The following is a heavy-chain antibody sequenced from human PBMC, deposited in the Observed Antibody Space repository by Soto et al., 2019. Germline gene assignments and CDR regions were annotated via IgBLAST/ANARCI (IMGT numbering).Heavy chain of an antibody. CDR2: IYWNDDK. D-gene: IGHD6-19*01. Sequence: SGPTLVNPTQTLTLTCTFSGFSLSTSGVGVGWIRQPPGKALEWLALIYWNDDKRYSPSLKSRLTITKDTSKNQVVLTMTNMDPVDTATYYCAQSTRLEVDGEPRKYNWFDTWGQGTLVTVSS. CDR3: AQSTRLEVDGEPRKYNWFDT. V-gene: IGHV2-5*01. CDR1: GFSLSTSGVG. J-gene: IGHJ5*02.